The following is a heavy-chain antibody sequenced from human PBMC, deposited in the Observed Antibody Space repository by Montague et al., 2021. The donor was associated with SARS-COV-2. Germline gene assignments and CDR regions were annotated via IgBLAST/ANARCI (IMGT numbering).Heavy chain of an antibody. Sequence: PGLVKPTQTLTLTCTFSGFSLSTSGMCVSWIRQPPGKALEWLALIDWDDDKYYSTSLKTRLTISKDTSKNQVVLTMTNMDPVDTATYYCARSHYDILTGYDTVFDYWGQGTLVTVSS. J-gene: IGHJ4*02. CDR2: IDWDDDK. D-gene: IGHD3-9*01. CDR3: ARSHYDILTGYDTVFDY. CDR1: GFSLSTSGMC. V-gene: IGHV2-70*01.